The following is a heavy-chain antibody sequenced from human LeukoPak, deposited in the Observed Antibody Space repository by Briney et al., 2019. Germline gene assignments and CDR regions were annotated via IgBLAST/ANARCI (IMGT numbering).Heavy chain of an antibody. V-gene: IGHV1-2*02. D-gene: IGHD2-2*01. Sequence: GASVKVSCKASGYTFTGYYMHWVRQAPGQGLEWMGWINPNSGGTNYAQKFQGRVTMTRDTSISTAYMELSRLRSDDTAVFYCAKAELCTTTNCYYDYWGQGTLVTVSS. CDR1: GYTFTGYY. CDR3: AKAELCTTTNCYYDY. J-gene: IGHJ4*02. CDR2: INPNSGGT.